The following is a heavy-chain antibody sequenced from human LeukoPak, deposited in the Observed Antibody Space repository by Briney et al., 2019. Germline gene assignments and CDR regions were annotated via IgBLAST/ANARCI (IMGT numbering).Heavy chain of an antibody. CDR2: IYPGDSDT. J-gene: IGHJ6*02. CDR3: ARGAAGTTPDYYYFGLDV. CDR1: GYIFTDYW. D-gene: IGHD1-7*01. V-gene: IGHV5-51*01. Sequence: PGESLKISCKGSGYIFTDYWIGWVRQMPGEGLEWMGIIYPGDSDTRYTPSFQGQVTISADKSINTAHLQWSSLKASDTAMYYCARGAAGTTPDYYYFGLDVWGQGTTVRVSS.